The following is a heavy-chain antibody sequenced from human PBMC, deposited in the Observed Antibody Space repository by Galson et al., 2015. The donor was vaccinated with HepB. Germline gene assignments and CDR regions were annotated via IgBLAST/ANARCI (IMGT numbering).Heavy chain of an antibody. CDR2: ISYDGGNK. D-gene: IGHD6-19*01. Sequence: SLRLSCAASGFTFSSYAMHWVRQAPGKGLEWVAVISYDGGNKYYADSVKGRFTISRDNSKNTLYLQMNSLRAEDTAVYYCAREGPGSSGWYIDYWGQGTLVTVSS. CDR1: GFTFSSYA. V-gene: IGHV3-30-3*01. CDR3: AREGPGSSGWYIDY. J-gene: IGHJ4*02.